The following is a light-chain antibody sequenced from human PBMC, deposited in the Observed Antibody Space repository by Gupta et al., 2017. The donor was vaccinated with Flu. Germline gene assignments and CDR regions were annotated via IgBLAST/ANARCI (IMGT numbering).Light chain of an antibody. V-gene: IGKV3-15*01. Sequence: PATLSVPTGERATLSCRASQSVSRNLAWYQQKPGQAPRLLIYGPSTRATGIPVRFSGSGSGTEFTLTISSLQSEDFAVYYCQQYNSWPRTFGQGTKVEIK. CDR2: GPS. CDR3: QQYNSWPRT. CDR1: QSVSRN. J-gene: IGKJ1*01.